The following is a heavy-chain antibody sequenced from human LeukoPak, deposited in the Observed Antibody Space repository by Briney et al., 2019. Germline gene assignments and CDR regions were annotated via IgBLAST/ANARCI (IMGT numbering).Heavy chain of an antibody. CDR3: ARADIVVVVAALPFDY. CDR2: INPNSGGT. V-gene: IGHV1-2*02. CDR1: GYTFTGYY. Sequence: GASVKVSCKASGYTFTGYYMHWARQAPGQGLEWMGWINPNSGGTNYAQKFQGRVTMTRDTSISTAYMELSRLRSDDTAVYYCARADIVVVVAALPFDYWGQGTLVTVSS. J-gene: IGHJ4*02. D-gene: IGHD2-15*01.